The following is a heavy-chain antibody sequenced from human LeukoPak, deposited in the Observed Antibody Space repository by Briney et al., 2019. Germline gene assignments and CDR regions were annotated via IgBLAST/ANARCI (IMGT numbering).Heavy chain of an antibody. J-gene: IGHJ5*02. CDR3: ARYAATGGPNWFDP. Sequence: PSETPSLTCTVSGASISNYYWSWTRQPPGKGLEWIGYIHNTGRTNYNPSLESRVTISADTSKNQFSLRLSSVTAADTAIYYCARYAATGGPNWFDPYCPGTLATVSS. V-gene: IGHV4-59*01. D-gene: IGHD2-15*01. CDR2: IHNTGRT. CDR1: GASISNYY.